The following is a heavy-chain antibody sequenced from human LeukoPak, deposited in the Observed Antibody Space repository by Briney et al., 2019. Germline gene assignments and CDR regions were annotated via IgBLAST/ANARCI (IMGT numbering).Heavy chain of an antibody. J-gene: IGHJ4*02. Sequence: GGSLRLPCAASGFTFSDYYMSWIRQAPGMGLEWVSYISSSGGTIYYADSVKGRFTISRDNAKNSLYLQMNSLRAEDTAVYYCARDEGNDYSGYWGQGTLVTVSS. CDR3: ARDEGNDYSGY. CDR2: ISSSGGTI. D-gene: IGHD3-10*01. CDR1: GFTFSDYY. V-gene: IGHV3-11*01.